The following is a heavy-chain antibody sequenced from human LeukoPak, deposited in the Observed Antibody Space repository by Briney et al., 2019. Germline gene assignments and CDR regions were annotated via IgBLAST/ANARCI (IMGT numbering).Heavy chain of an antibody. CDR1: GYTFTGYY. CDR2: INPNSGGT. V-gene: IGHV1-2*06. J-gene: IGHJ4*02. Sequence: GASVKVSCKASGYTFTGYYMHWVRQAPGQGLEWMGRINPNSGGTNYVQKFQGRVTMTRDTSISTAYMELSRLRSDDTAVYYCARAKDIVVVVALDNWGQGTLVTVSS. D-gene: IGHD2-15*01. CDR3: ARAKDIVVVVALDN.